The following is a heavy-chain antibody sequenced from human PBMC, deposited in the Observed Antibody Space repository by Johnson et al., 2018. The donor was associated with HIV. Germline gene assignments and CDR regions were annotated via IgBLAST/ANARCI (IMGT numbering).Heavy chain of an antibody. CDR1: GFTVSRNY. V-gene: IGHV3-66*01. CDR3: AREALPRGLQSSFGGAFDI. D-gene: IGHD3-16*01. Sequence: VQLVESGGGLVQPGGSLRLSCAASGFTVSRNYMSWVRQAPGKGLEWVSVIDSGGTTYYADSVKGRFTSARDTSENTVHLQMKELRAEDTGVYYCAREALPRGLQSSFGGAFDIWGQGTMVTVSS. CDR2: IDSGGTT. J-gene: IGHJ3*02.